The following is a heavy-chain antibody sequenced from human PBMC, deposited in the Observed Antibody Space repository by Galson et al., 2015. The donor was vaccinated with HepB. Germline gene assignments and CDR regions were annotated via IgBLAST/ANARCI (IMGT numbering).Heavy chain of an antibody. D-gene: IGHD2-8*02. CDR2: IYWNDDE. V-gene: IGHV2-5*01. CDR1: GVSLRASGVG. CDR3: ARSLGLVGPSFDN. J-gene: IGHJ4*02. Sequence: PALAQPTQPLTLTCTFSGVSLRASGVGVGWVRQSPGKALEWLALIYWNDDEYYSPSLRSRLTITKDASKDQVVLTMTNLDPLDTATYYCARSLGLVGPSFDNWGQGTLVTVSS.